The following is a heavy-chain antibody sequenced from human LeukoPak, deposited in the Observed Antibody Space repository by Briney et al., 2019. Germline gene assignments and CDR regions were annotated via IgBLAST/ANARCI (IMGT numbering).Heavy chain of an antibody. CDR1: GRSLSGYY. V-gene: IGHV4-34*01. J-gene: IGHJ4*02. CDR2: INHSGST. Sequence: PSETLSLTCAVYGRSLSGYYWSWVRQPPGKGRGWVGEINHSGSTNNNPSRKSRVTISVDTSKNQFSLKLSSVTAADTAVYYCARRVPYYYGSRYFDYWGQGALVPVSS. D-gene: IGHD3-10*01. CDR3: ARRVPYYYGSRYFDY.